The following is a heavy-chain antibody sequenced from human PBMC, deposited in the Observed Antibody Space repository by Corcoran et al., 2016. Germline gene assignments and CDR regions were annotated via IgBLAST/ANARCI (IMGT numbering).Heavy chain of an antibody. CDR3: ARGPGLYSSGWLLGY. Sequence: QVQLVESGGGVVQPGRSLRLSCAASGFTFSSYGMHWVRQAPGKGLEWVAVISYDGSNKYYADSVKGRFTISRDNSKNTLYLQMNSLRAEDTAVYYCARGPGLYSSGWLLGYWGQGTLVTVSS. CDR2: ISYDGSNK. CDR1: GFTFSSYG. D-gene: IGHD6-19*01. J-gene: IGHJ4*02. V-gene: IGHV3-30*03.